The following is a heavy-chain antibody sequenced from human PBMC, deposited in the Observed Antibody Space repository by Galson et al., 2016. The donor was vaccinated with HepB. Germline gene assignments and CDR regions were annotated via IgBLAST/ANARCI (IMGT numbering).Heavy chain of an antibody. Sequence: SVKVSCKASGHTFRSYGFHWVRQAPGQGLEWLGWIRGDNGKTNYAQKYQGRVTMTTDTSTTTVYMELRSLRSDDTAVYYCARPWLVSGNCFDPWGQGTLVTVSA. CDR1: GHTFRSYG. CDR3: ARPWLVSGNCFDP. D-gene: IGHD6-19*01. CDR2: IRGDNGKT. V-gene: IGHV1-18*04. J-gene: IGHJ5*02.